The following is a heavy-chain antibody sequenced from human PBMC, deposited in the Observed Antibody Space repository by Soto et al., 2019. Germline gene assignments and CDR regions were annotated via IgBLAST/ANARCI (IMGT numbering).Heavy chain of an antibody. J-gene: IGHJ3*02. D-gene: IGHD3-3*01. Sequence: PGESLKISCKGSGYSFTSYWIGWVRQMPGKGLEWMGIIYPGDSDTRYSPSFQGRVTISADKSISTAYLQWSSLKASDTAMYYCARRITIFGVVNSGDAFDIWGQGTMVTVSS. CDR2: IYPGDSDT. V-gene: IGHV5-51*01. CDR3: ARRITIFGVVNSGDAFDI. CDR1: GYSFTSYW.